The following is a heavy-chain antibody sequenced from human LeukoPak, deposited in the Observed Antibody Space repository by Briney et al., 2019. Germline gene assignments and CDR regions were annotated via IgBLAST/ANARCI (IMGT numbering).Heavy chain of an antibody. CDR3: VRWGIVVVPASYYYGMDV. V-gene: IGHV3-64D*06. J-gene: IGHJ6*02. CDR2: ISSNGGST. CDR1: GFTVSSNY. D-gene: IGHD2-2*01. Sequence: GESLRLSCAASGFTVSSNYMNWVRQAPGKGLEYVSAISSNGGSTYYADSVKGRFTISRDNSKNTLYLQMSSLRAEDTAVYYCVRWGIVVVPASYYYGMDVWGQGTTVTVSS.